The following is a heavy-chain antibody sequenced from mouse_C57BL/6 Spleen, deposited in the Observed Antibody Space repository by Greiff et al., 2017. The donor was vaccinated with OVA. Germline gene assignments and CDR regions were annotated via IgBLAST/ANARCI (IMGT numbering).Heavy chain of an antibody. J-gene: IGHJ4*01. CDR1: GFTFSDYY. CDR2: INYDGSST. Sequence: EVQRVESEGGLVQPGSSMKLSCTASGFTFSDYYMAWVRQVPEKGLEWVANINYDGSSTYYLDSLKSRFIISRDNAKNILYLQMSSLKSEDTATYYCARDKSDYDEGYYAMDYWGQGTSVTVSS. D-gene: IGHD2-4*01. V-gene: IGHV5-16*01. CDR3: ARDKSDYDEGYYAMDY.